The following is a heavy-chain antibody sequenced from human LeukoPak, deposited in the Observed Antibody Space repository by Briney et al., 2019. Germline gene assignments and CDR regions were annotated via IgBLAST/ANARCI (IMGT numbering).Heavy chain of an antibody. V-gene: IGHV4-30-2*01. CDR3: ARRLVGAAYYFDY. Sequence: SETLSLTCTVSGGSISSGGYYWSWIRQPPGKGLEWIGYIYHSGSTYYNPSLKSRVTISVDRSKNQFSLKLSSVTAADTAVYYCARRLVGAAYYFDYWGQGTLVTVSS. CDR1: GGSISSGGYY. D-gene: IGHD2-15*01. CDR2: IYHSGST. J-gene: IGHJ4*02.